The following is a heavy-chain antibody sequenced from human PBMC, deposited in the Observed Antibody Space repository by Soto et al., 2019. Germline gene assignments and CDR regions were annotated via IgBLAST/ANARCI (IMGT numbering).Heavy chain of an antibody. CDR2: IIPIFGTA. CDR1: GGTFSSYA. V-gene: IGHV1-69*13. Sequence: SVKVSCKASGGTFSSYAISWVRQAPGQGLEWMGGIIPIFGTANYAQKFQGRVTITADESTSTAYMELSSLRSEDTAVYYCARQGAQLWSPKDRNYFDYWGQGTLVTVSS. J-gene: IGHJ4*02. D-gene: IGHD5-18*01. CDR3: ARQGAQLWSPKDRNYFDY.